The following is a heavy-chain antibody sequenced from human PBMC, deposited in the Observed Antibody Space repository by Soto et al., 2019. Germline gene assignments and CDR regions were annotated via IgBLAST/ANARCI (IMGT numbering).Heavy chain of an antibody. CDR1: GFTFNTAW. CDR3: ATEWYYCLHS. CDR2: IKSKNAGGAA. D-gene: IGHD2-15*01. V-gene: IGHV3-15*01. Sequence: EVQLVQSGGGLVKPGESLRLSCATSGFTFNTAWMSWVRQAPGKGLEWVGRIKSKNAGGAADYAAFVKGGFTISRDDSRNTVDLQMNRLKTEDTAVYYCATEWYYCLHSWGQGSLVTVSS. J-gene: IGHJ5*02.